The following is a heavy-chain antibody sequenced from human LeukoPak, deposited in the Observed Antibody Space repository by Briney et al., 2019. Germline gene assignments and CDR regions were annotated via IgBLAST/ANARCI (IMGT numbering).Heavy chain of an antibody. Sequence: GASVKASCKASGYTFTSYYMHWVRQAPGQGLEWMGIINPSGGSTSYAQKFQGRVTMTRDTSTSTVYMELSSLRSEDTAVYYCARSPRPPGHNSPDDYWGQGTLVTVSS. CDR3: ARSPRPPGHNSPDDY. D-gene: IGHD1-1*01. J-gene: IGHJ4*02. CDR2: INPSGGST. CDR1: GYTFTSYY. V-gene: IGHV1-46*01.